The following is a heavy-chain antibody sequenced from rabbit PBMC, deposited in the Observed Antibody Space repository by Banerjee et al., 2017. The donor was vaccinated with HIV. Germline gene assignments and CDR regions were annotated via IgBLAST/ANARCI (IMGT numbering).Heavy chain of an antibody. CDR1: GFDFSTYYM. D-gene: IGHD4-1*01. CDR2: LHTGSSGT. CDR3: ARDLAGVIGWNFGL. V-gene: IGHV1S45*01. J-gene: IGHJ3*01. Sequence: QEQLKETGGGLVQPGGSLTLSCKVSGFDFSTYYMSWVRQAPGKGLEWIACLHTGSSGTWYTSWVKGRFTISNASSTTVTLQMTSLTAADTATYFCARDLAGVIGWNFGLWGQGTLVTVS.